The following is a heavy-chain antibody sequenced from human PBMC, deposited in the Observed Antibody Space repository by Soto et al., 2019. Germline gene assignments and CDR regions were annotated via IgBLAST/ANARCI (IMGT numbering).Heavy chain of an antibody. J-gene: IGHJ4*02. V-gene: IGHV3-21*01. D-gene: IGHD2-2*01. CDR3: AREDSIIIPAVSDF. CDR2: VSKSDYT. Sequence: GGSLRLSCAVPGFTFNNYGINWVRQAPGKGLEWVSSVSKSDYTYYSDSVKGRFTISRDNAKNSVSLQMNTLRAEDTAVYYCAREDSIIIPAVSDFWGQGALVTVSS. CDR1: GFTFNNYG.